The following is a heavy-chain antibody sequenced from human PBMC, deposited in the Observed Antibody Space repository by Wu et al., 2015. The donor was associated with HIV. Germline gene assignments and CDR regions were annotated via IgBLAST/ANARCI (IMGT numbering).Heavy chain of an antibody. J-gene: IGHJ4*02. V-gene: IGHV1-2*02. CDR1: GGTFSNYG. D-gene: IGHD4-17*01. CDR2: INPATGGT. Sequence: QVQLVQSGAEVKKPGSSVKVSCKASGGTFSNYGISWMRQAPGQGLEWMGWINPATGGTIYAEKFEGRVTMTRDTSISTSFMELNSLRSDDTAMYYCARDATPVTTEFDYWGQGTLVTVSS. CDR3: ARDATPVTTEFDY.